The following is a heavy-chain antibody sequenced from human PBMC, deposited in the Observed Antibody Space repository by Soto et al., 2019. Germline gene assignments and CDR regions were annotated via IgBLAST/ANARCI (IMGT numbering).Heavy chain of an antibody. V-gene: IGHV3-23*01. J-gene: IGHJ3*01. CDR2: ISRNGGST. CDR3: AKGALTGTTADAVDV. CDR1: GFTFSGYG. Sequence: SLRLSCAASGFTFSGYGMSWVRQAPGEGLEWVSAISRNGGSTNYADSVKGRFTISRDNSKNTLYLQMDSLRAEDTAVYYCAKGALTGTTADAVDVWGQGTMVTVSS. D-gene: IGHD1-7*01.